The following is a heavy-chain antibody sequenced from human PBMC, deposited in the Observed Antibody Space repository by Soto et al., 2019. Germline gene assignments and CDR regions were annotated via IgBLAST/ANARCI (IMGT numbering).Heavy chain of an antibody. CDR3: AKGRSYYYYYGVDV. J-gene: IGHJ6*02. V-gene: IGHV3-23*01. CDR1: GFTFSSYA. Sequence: LRLSCAASGFTFSSYAMSWVRQAPGKGLEWVSAISGSGGSTYYADSVKGRFTIYRDSSKNTLYLQMNSLRAEDTALYYCAKGRSYYYYYGVDVWGQGTTVTVSS. CDR2: ISGSGGST.